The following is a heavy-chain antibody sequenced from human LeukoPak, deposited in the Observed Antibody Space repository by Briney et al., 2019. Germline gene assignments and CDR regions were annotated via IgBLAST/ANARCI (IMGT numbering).Heavy chain of an antibody. V-gene: IGHV3-20*04. Sequence: GGSLRLSCAAYGLTFDDYGMNWVRQVPGKGLEWISGINWNGDDIGYANSVKGRFTISRDNAKHSVSLQMDSLTAEDTALYYCVRGQAIVVVPVAMGFWGQGTLVTVSS. D-gene: IGHD2-2*01. J-gene: IGHJ4*02. CDR2: INWNGDDI. CDR3: VRGQAIVVVPVAMGF. CDR1: GLTFDDYG.